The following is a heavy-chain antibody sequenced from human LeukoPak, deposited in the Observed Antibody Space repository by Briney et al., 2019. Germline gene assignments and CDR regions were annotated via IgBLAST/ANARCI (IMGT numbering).Heavy chain of an antibody. V-gene: IGHV1-18*01. J-gene: IGHJ4*02. CDR2: ISANDGNT. Sequence: ASVKVSCKASGYAFTSYGISWVRQAPGQGLEWMGWISANDGNTDYPQKLQGRVTMTTDTSTSTAYMELRSLRSDDTAVYYCARESHVTREDYWGQGTLVTVSS. D-gene: IGHD3-10*01. CDR1: GYAFTSYG. CDR3: ARESHVTREDY.